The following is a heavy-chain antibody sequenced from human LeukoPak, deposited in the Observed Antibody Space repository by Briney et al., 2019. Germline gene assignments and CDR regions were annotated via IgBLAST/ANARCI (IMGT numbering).Heavy chain of an antibody. D-gene: IGHD6-25*01. CDR3: AREGSSGWNGPFDY. CDR1: GGTFSSYA. V-gene: IGHV1-2*02. CDR2: INPNSGGT. Sequence: ASVKVSCKASGGTFSSYAISWVRQAPGQGLEWMGWINPNSGGTNYAQKFQGRVTMTRDTSISTAYMELSRLRSDDTAVYYCAREGSSGWNGPFDYWGQGTLVTVSS. J-gene: IGHJ4*02.